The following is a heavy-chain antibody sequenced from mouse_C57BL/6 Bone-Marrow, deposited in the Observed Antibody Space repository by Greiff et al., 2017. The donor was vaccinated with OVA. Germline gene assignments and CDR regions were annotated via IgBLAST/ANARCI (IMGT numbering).Heavy chain of an antibody. CDR3: YDGYHP. CDR2: IDPSDSYT. D-gene: IGHD2-3*01. J-gene: IGHJ3*01. Sequence: QVQLQQPGAELVRPGTSVKLSCKASGYTFTSYWMHWVKQRPGQGLEWIGVIDPSDSYTNYNQKFKGKATLTVDTSSSTAYMQLSSLTSEDSAVYYCYDGYHPWGQGTLVTVSA. V-gene: IGHV1-59*01. CDR1: GYTFTSYW.